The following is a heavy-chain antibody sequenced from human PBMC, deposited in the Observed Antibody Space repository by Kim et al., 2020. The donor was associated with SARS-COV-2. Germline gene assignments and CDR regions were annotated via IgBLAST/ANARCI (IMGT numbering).Heavy chain of an antibody. D-gene: IGHD4-4*01. CDR1: GFTLRTFP. CDR2: ISYDGSYK. V-gene: IGHV3-30*04. Sequence: GGSLRLSCAASGFTLRTFPMHWVRQAPGRGLEWVAVISYDGSYKYHADSVKGRFTISRDESENTLYLQMNSLRAEDTALYYCARGDSKGNWYFDLWGRGTLVTVSS. CDR3: ARGDSKGNWYFDL. J-gene: IGHJ2*01.